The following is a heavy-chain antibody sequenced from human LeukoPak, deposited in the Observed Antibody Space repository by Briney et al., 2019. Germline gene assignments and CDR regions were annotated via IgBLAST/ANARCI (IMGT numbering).Heavy chain of an antibody. J-gene: IGHJ4*02. Sequence: WVRQAPGKGLEWIGSIYYSGSTYYNPSLKSRVTISVDTSKNQFSLKLSSVTAADTAVYYCARVVRGSGSYYYFDYWGQGTLVTVSS. CDR3: ARVVRGSGSYYYFDY. V-gene: IGHV4-39*07. D-gene: IGHD3-10*01. CDR2: IYYSGST.